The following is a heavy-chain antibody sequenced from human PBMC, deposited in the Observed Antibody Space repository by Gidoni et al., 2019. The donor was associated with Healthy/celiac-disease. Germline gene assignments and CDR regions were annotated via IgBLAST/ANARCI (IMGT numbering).Heavy chain of an antibody. CDR2: INPSGGST. CDR1: GYTFTSYY. Sequence: QVQLVQSGAEVKKPVASVKVSCKESGYTFTSYYMHWVRQAPGQGLEWMGIINPSGGSTSYEQKCQGRVTMTRETSTSKVYMELSSMRSEDTAVDYCDTGASDKGYYYGMDVWGQGTTVTVSS. D-gene: IGHD3-9*01. CDR3: DTGASDKGYYYGMDV. V-gene: IGHV1-46*01. J-gene: IGHJ6*02.